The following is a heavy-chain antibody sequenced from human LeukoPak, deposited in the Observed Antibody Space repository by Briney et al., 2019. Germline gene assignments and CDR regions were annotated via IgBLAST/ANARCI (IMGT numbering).Heavy chain of an antibody. CDR3: ARQDDWYFDL. V-gene: IGHV4-61*08. CDR2: IYYSGST. CDR1: GGSISSGGYY. Sequence: SETLSLTCTVSGGSISSGGYYWSWIRQPPGKGLEWIGYIYYSGSTNYNPSLKSRVTISVDTSKNQFSLKLSSVTAADTAVYYCARQDDWYFDLWGRGTLVTVSS. J-gene: IGHJ2*01.